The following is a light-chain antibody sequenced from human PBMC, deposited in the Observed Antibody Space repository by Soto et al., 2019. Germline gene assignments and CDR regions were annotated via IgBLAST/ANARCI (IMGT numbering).Light chain of an antibody. J-gene: IGKJ2*01. CDR3: QQYNSYSYT. V-gene: IGKV1-5*03. CDR2: KAS. CDR1: QSISSW. Sequence: DIQMTQSPSTLSASVGDRVTITCRASQSISSWLAWYQHKPGKAPKLMIYKASSLESGVPSRFSGSGSGTEFTLTISSLHPDDFATYYCQQYNSYSYTFGQGTKLEIK.